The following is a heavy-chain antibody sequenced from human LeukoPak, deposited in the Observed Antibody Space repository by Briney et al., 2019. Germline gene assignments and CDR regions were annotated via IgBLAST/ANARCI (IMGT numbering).Heavy chain of an antibody. J-gene: IGHJ4*02. CDR2: ISGSGGST. CDR3: AKDAVLRYFDWLPLDY. Sequence: GGSLRLSCAAPGFTFSSYAMSWVRQAPGKGLEWVSDISGSGGSTYYADSVKGRFTISRDNSKNTLYLQMNSLRAEDTAVYYCAKDAVLRYFDWLPLDYWGQGTLVTVSS. V-gene: IGHV3-23*01. CDR1: GFTFSSYA. D-gene: IGHD3-9*01.